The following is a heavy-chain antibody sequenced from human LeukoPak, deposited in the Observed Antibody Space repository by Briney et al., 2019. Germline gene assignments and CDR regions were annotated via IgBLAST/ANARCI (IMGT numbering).Heavy chain of an antibody. V-gene: IGHV3-23*01. CDR1: GFTFSSYA. CDR2: ISGSGGST. Sequence: PGGSLRLSCAASGFTFSSYAMNWVRQAPGNGLEWVSAISGSGGSTYYADSVKGRFTISRDNSKNTLYLQMNSLRAEDTAVYYCAKDPSSSQPNFDYWGQGTLVTVSS. J-gene: IGHJ4*02. D-gene: IGHD6-13*01. CDR3: AKDPSSSQPNFDY.